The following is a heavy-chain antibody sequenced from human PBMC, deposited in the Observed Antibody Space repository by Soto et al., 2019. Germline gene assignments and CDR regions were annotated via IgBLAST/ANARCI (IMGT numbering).Heavy chain of an antibody. CDR3: ASDRGSYALDY. Sequence: QVQLVQSGAEVKKPAASLKVSCKASGYTFTIYGISWVRQAPGQGLEWMGWISTSKGNTNYAQQLQGGVTMTADISTSTAYMELRRFRSDDTAVYYCASDRGSYALDYWGQGTLVTVSS. V-gene: IGHV1-18*01. D-gene: IGHD1-26*01. CDR2: ISTSKGNT. J-gene: IGHJ4*02. CDR1: GYTFTIYG.